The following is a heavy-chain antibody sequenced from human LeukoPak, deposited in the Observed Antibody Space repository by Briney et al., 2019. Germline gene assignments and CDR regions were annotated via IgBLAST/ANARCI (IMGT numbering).Heavy chain of an antibody. CDR2: ISWNSGSI. V-gene: IGHV3-9*01. J-gene: IGHJ4*01. D-gene: IGHD6-19*01. Sequence: GGSLRLSCAASGFTFDDYAMLWVRQAPGKGLEWVSGISWNSGSIGYADSVKGRFTISRDNSKNTLYLQMNSLRAEDTAVYYCAKGIYSSGWSYIDYWGHGTLVTVSS. CDR3: AKGIYSSGWSYIDY. CDR1: GFTFDDYA.